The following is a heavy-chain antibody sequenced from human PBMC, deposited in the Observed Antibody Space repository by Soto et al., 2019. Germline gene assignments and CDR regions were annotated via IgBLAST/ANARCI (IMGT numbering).Heavy chain of an antibody. CDR2: MSDSGGT. V-gene: IGHV4-61*03. CDR1: GGFVSSGSYY. Sequence: SETLSLTCAVYGGFVSSGSYYWSWIRQPPGKGLEWIGEMSDSGGTHVNPSLRSRVTISVDTSKNHFSLKLSSVTAADTAVYYRARRPGEGNHSGQNPRAPSYYSSSMDDWGKGTTVTVSS. D-gene: IGHD1-26*01. J-gene: IGHJ6*03. CDR3: ARRPGEGNHSGQNPRAPSYYSSSMDD.